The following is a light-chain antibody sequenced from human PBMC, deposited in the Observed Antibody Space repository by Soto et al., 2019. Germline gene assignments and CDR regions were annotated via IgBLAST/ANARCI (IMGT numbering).Light chain of an antibody. CDR3: QQTNSFPLT. J-gene: IGKJ3*01. CDR2: GAS. V-gene: IGKV1-12*01. CDR1: QGISNW. Sequence: DIQMTQSPSSVSASAGDRVTITCRASQGISNWLAWYQQKPGKAPKLLIYGASSLQSGVTSRCSGSGSGTDFSLTISSLHPADQASYYFQQTNSFPLTFGPGTKGDI.